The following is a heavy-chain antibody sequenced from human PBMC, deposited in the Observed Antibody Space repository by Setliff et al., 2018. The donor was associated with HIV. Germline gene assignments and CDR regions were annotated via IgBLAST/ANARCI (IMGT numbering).Heavy chain of an antibody. J-gene: IGHJ6*03. CDR3: ARDAFDYTAYYYSYIDV. V-gene: IGHV1-8*01. CDR1: GYTFTSYD. Sequence: ASVKVSCKPSGYTFTSYDISWVRQAPGHGVEWIGWMNPNSGNTTYAQKFQGRVTMTRDTSTSTVYMDLSSLRSEDTAVYYCARDAFDYTAYYYSYIDVWGKGTTVTVSS. CDR2: MNPNSGNT. D-gene: IGHD4-4*01.